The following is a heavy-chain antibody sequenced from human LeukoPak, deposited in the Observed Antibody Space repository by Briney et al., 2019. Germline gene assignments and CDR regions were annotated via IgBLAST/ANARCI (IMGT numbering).Heavy chain of an antibody. V-gene: IGHV3-48*03. D-gene: IGHD3-3*01. CDR2: ISSSGSTI. J-gene: IGHJ6*02. CDR1: GFTFSSYE. Sequence: GGSLRLSCAASGFTFSSYEMNWVRQAPGKGLEWVSYISSSGSTIYYADSVKGRFTISRDNAKNSLYLQMNSLRAEDTAVYYCARDRTRDCGVVIARPHYYYGMDVWGQGTLVTVSS. CDR3: ARDRTRDCGVVIARPHYYYGMDV.